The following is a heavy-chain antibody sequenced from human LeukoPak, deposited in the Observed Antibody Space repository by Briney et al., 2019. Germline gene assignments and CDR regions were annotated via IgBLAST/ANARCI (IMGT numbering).Heavy chain of an antibody. V-gene: IGHV3-48*03. J-gene: IGHJ4*02. CDR3: ARDEGFGTYY. CDR2: ISSSGSTI. Sequence: PGGSLRLSCAASGFAFSSYEMNWVRQAPGKGLEWVSYISSSGSTIYYADSVKGRFTISRDNAKNSLYLQMNSLRAEDTAVYYCARDEGFGTYYWGQGTLVTVSS. D-gene: IGHD3-10*01. CDR1: GFAFSSYE.